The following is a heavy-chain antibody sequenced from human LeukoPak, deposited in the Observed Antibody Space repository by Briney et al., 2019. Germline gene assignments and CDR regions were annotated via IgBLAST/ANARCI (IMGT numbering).Heavy chain of an antibody. D-gene: IGHD3-22*01. CDR2: IYHSGST. CDR3: ARITVGVGAFDI. Sequence: SGTLSLTRAVSGGSISSSNWWSWVRQPPAKGLEWIGEIYHSGSTNYNPSLKSRVTISVDKSKNQFSLKLSSVTAADTAVYYCARITVGVGAFDIWGQGTMVTVSS. V-gene: IGHV4-4*02. CDR1: GGSISSSNW. J-gene: IGHJ3*02.